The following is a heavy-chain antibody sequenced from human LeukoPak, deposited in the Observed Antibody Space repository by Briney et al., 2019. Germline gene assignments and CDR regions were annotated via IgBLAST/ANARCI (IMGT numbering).Heavy chain of an antibody. Sequence: PSETLSLTCTVSGGSISSYYWSWIRQPPGKGLEWVGYIYYSGSTNYNPSLKSRVTISVDTSKNQFSLKLSSVTAADTAMYYCAREAVVAATNWFDPWGQGTLVTVSS. V-gene: IGHV4-59*01. CDR3: AREAVVAATNWFDP. CDR2: IYYSGST. D-gene: IGHD2-15*01. J-gene: IGHJ5*02. CDR1: GGSISSYY.